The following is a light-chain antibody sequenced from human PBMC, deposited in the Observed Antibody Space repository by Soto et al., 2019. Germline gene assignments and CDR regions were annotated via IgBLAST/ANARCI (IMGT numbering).Light chain of an antibody. CDR3: QQYSNSLRT. V-gene: IGKV3-15*01. Sequence: EIVMTQSPTTLSVSPGERATLSRPASHYIYSNVAWFQQKPGQAPRLLIYGASTRATDIPARFSGSGSGTDFTLTISRLEPEDFAVYYCQQYSNSLRTFGQGTKVDIK. CDR1: HYIYSN. CDR2: GAS. J-gene: IGKJ1*01.